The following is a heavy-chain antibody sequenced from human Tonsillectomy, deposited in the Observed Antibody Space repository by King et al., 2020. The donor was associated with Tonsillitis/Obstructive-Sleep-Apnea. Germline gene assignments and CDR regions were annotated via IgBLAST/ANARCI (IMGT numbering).Heavy chain of an antibody. V-gene: IGHV5-51*01. CDR1: GYSFSSYW. CDR3: ARRGLWPSNNYDY. J-gene: IGHJ4*02. CDR2: IHPGDSDT. Sequence: QLVQSGAEVKKPGESLKISCKGSGYSFSSYWIAWVRQMPGKGLEWMGIIHPGDSDTRYSPSFQGQVTISADKSISTAYLQWSSLKASDTAMYYCARRGLWPSNNYDYWGQGTLVTVSS. D-gene: IGHD5-18*01.